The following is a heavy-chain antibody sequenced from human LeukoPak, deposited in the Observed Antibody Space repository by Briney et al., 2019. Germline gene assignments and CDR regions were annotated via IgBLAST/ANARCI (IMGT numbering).Heavy chain of an antibody. J-gene: IGHJ3*02. CDR2: FIPIFGTA. CDR3: ARHRQIATLRDDAFDI. Sequence: SVKLSCKASGGTFSSYAISWVRQSPGQGVEWMGGFIPIFGTANYAQKFQGRVTITADASTNTAYMDLSSLRSEDTAVYYCARHRQIATLRDDAFDIWGQGTMVTVSS. V-gene: IGHV1-69*13. CDR1: GGTFSSYA. D-gene: IGHD2-21*01.